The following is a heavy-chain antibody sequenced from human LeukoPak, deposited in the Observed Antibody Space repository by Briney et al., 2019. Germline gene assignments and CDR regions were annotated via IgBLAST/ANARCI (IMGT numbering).Heavy chain of an antibody. J-gene: IGHJ4*02. CDR2: ISYDGSNK. CDR1: GFTFSSYA. D-gene: IGHD5-12*01. Sequence: GGSLRLSCAASGFTFSSYAMHWVRQAPGKGLEWVAVISYDGSNKYYADSVKGRFTISRDNSKNTLYLQMNSLRADDTAVYYCASGMVAKILGYFDYWGQGTLATVSS. CDR3: ASGMVAKILGYFDY. V-gene: IGHV3-30-3*01.